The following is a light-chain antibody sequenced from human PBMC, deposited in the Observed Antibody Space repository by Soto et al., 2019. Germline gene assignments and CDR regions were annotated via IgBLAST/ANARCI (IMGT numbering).Light chain of an antibody. J-gene: IGLJ1*01. CDR1: FSNIGSNT. V-gene: IGLV1-44*01. CDR2: SNN. Sequence: QSVLTQPPSASGTPGQRVTISCSGRFSNIGSNTVNWYQQLPGTAPKLLIYSNNQRPSGVPDRFSGSKSGTSASLAISGLQSEDEADYYCAAWDDSLNGYVFGTGTKLTVL. CDR3: AAWDDSLNGYV.